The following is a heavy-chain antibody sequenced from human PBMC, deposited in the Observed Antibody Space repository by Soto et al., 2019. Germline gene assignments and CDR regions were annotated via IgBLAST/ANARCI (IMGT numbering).Heavy chain of an antibody. J-gene: IGHJ5*02. CDR3: AEGYSRALDP. CDR2: ISAGGGST. V-gene: IGHV3-23*01. Sequence: EVQLLESGGGLVQPGGSLRLSCAASRFTFSTYDMSWVRQAPGKGLEWVSAISAGGGSTYYADSVKGRFTISRDNSKNTLYLQMHNLRAEDTAIYSCAEGYSRALDPWGQGTLVTVSS. CDR1: RFTFSTYD. D-gene: IGHD6-13*01.